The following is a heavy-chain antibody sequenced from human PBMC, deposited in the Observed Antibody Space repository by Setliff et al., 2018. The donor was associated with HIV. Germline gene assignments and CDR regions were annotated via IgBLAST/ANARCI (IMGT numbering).Heavy chain of an antibody. CDR3: ARDSFTVDYFVDV. D-gene: IGHD3-10*01. CDR2: ISYSGST. V-gene: IGHV4-59*01. J-gene: IGHJ4*02. CDR1: GGSISNYY. Sequence: ASETLSLTCSVSGGSISNYYWSWIRQPPGEGLEWIGYISYSGSTTYNPSLKSRVTISLDTSKNQFSLKVDSVTAADTAVYFCARDSFTVDYFVDVWGLGTLVTVSS.